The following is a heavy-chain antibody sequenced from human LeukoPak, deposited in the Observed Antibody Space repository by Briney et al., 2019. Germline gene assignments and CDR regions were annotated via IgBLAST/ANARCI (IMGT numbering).Heavy chain of an antibody. J-gene: IGHJ6*02. D-gene: IGHD2-2*01. CDR1: GYSFTSYW. CDR3: ARVIVVVPAASDYYYYYGMDV. Sequence: GESLKISCKGSGYSFTSYWISWVRQMPGKGLEWMGRIDPSDSYTNYSPSFQGHVTISADKSISTAYLQWSSLKASDTAMYYCARVIVVVPAASDYYYYYGMDVWGQGTTVTASS. V-gene: IGHV5-10-1*01. CDR2: IDPSDSYT.